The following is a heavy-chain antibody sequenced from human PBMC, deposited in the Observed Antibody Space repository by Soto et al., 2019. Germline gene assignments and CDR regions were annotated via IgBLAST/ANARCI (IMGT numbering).Heavy chain of an antibody. Sequence: GGSLRLSCAASGFTFSSYAMSWVRQAPGKGLEWVSAISGSGGSTYYADSVKGRFTISRDNSKNTLYLQMNSLRAEDTAVYYCAKDQFLRYSSSWSYFDYWGQRTLVTVSS. CDR2: ISGSGGST. D-gene: IGHD6-13*01. J-gene: IGHJ4*02. CDR1: GFTFSSYA. V-gene: IGHV3-23*01. CDR3: AKDQFLRYSSSWSYFDY.